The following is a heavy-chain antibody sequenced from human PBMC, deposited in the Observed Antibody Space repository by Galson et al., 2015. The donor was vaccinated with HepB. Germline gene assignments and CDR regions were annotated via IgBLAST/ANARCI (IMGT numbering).Heavy chain of an antibody. Sequence: WIGEINHSGSTNYNPSLKSRVTISVDTSKNQLSLKLSSVTAADTAVYYCASLAAAGIDYWGQGTLVAVSS. CDR3: ASLAAAGIDY. J-gene: IGHJ4*02. CDR2: INHSGST. V-gene: IGHV4-34*01. D-gene: IGHD6-13*01.